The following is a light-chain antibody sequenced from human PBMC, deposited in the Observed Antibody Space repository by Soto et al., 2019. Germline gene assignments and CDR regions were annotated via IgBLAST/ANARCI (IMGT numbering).Light chain of an antibody. Sequence: VLTQSPGTLSLSPGERATLSGRASQSVSSSYLAWYQQKPGQAPRLLIYGASSRATGIPDRFSGSGSGTDFTLTISRLEPEDFAVYYCQQYGSSLFTFGQGTRLEI. CDR2: GAS. CDR1: QSVSSSY. V-gene: IGKV3-20*01. J-gene: IGKJ5*01. CDR3: QQYGSSLFT.